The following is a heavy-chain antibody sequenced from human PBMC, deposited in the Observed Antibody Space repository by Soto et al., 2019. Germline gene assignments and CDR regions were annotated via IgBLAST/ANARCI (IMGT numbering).Heavy chain of an antibody. CDR2: INSDGSST. CDR1: GFTFSSYW. Sequence: GGSLRLSCAASGFTFSSYWMHWVRQAPGKGLVWVSRINSDGSSTSYADSVKGRFTISRDNAKNTLYLQMNSLRAEDTAVYYCARVSGYCSGGSCYSLVSYYYYYMDVWGKGTTVTVSS. D-gene: IGHD2-15*01. J-gene: IGHJ6*03. CDR3: ARVSGYCSGGSCYSLVSYYYYYMDV. V-gene: IGHV3-74*01.